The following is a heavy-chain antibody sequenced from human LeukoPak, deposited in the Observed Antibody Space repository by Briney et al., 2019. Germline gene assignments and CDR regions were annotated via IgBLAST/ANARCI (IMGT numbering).Heavy chain of an antibody. J-gene: IGHJ1*01. CDR2: IWYDGSNK. Sequence: GGSLRLSCAASGFTFSGYGMHWVRQAPGKGLEWVAVIWYDGSNKYYGDSVKGRFTISRDNSKKTLYLQMNSLRVEDTAVYYCARGDGYNDAEYLQHWGQGTLVTVS. V-gene: IGHV3-33*01. D-gene: IGHD5-24*01. CDR1: GFTFSGYG. CDR3: ARGDGYNDAEYLQH.